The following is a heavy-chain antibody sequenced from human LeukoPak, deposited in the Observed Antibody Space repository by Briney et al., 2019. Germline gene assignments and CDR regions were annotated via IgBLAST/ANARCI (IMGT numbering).Heavy chain of an antibody. CDR3: ARDHLDYYDMKFH. CDR1: GFTFSSYA. D-gene: IGHD3-22*01. Sequence: GGSLRLSCAASGFTFSSYAMHWVRQAPGKGLEWVAVISYDGSNKYYADSVKGRFTISRDNSKNTLYLQMNSLRAEDTAVYYCARDHLDYYDMKFHWGQGALVTVSS. CDR2: ISYDGSNK. J-gene: IGHJ4*02. V-gene: IGHV3-30-3*01.